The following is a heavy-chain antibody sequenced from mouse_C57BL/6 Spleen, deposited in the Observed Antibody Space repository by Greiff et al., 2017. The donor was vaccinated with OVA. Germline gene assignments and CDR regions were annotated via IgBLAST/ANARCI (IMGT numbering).Heavy chain of an antibody. V-gene: IGHV1-52*01. CDR2: IDPSDSET. Sequence: VQLQQPGAELVRPGSSVKLSCKASGYTFTSYWMHWVKQRPIQGLEWIGNIDPSDSETHYNQKFKDKATLTVDKSSSTAYMQLSSLTSEDSAVYYCARGDYYGSSLSYWGQGTLVTVSA. CDR1: GYTFTSYW. D-gene: IGHD1-1*01. CDR3: ARGDYYGSSLSY. J-gene: IGHJ3*01.